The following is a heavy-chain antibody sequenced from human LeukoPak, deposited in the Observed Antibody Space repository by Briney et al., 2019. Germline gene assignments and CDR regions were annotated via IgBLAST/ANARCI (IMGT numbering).Heavy chain of an antibody. CDR3: ATTGYYYYYMDV. V-gene: IGHV4-61*08. Sequence: SETLSLTCTVSGGSISSGDYYWSWIRQPPGKGLEWIGYIYYSGSTNYNPSLKSRVTISVDTSKNQFSLKLSSVAAADTAVYYCATTGYYYYYMDVWGEGTTVTVSS. CDR1: GGSISSGDYY. CDR2: IYYSGST. J-gene: IGHJ6*03.